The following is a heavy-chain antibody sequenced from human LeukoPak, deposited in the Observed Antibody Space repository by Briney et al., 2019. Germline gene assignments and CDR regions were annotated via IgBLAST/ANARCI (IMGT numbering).Heavy chain of an antibody. CDR3: ARRDHTGRSHAWFDP. CDR2: VYNTGST. CDR1: GGSITTHY. J-gene: IGHJ5*02. V-gene: IGHV4-4*07. D-gene: IGHD1-14*01. Sequence: PSETLSLTCTVSGGSITTHYWSWIRQPAGREVEWIGRVYNTGSTKYNPSLESRVTMSVDTSSNRFSLRIRSVTAADTAVYYCARRDHTGRSHAWFDPWGQGTLVTVSS.